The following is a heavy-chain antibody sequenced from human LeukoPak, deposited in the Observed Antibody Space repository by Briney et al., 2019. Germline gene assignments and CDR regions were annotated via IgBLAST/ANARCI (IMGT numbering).Heavy chain of an antibody. CDR3: ARHGISLGYCSSTSCPTPDAFDI. D-gene: IGHD2-2*01. V-gene: IGHV4-39*01. J-gene: IGHJ3*02. Sequence: SETLSLTCTVSGGSISSSSYYWGWIRQPPGKGLEWIGSIYYSGSTYYNPSLKSQVTISVDTSKNQFSLKLSSVTAADTAVYYCARHGISLGYCSSTSCPTPDAFDIWGQGTMVTVSS. CDR2: IYYSGST. CDR1: GGSISSSSYY.